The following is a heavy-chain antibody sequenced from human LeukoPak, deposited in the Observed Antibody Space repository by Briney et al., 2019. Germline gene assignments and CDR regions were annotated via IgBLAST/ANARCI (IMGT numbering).Heavy chain of an antibody. Sequence: SETLSLTCAVYGGSFSGYYWSWIRQPPGKGLEWIGEINHSGSTNYNPSLKSRVTISVDTSKNQFSLKLSSVTAADTAVYYCTRGTGYGSGLFDIWGQGTMVTVSS. CDR1: GGSFSGYY. V-gene: IGHV4-34*01. J-gene: IGHJ3*02. D-gene: IGHD3-10*01. CDR3: TRGTGYGSGLFDI. CDR2: INHSGST.